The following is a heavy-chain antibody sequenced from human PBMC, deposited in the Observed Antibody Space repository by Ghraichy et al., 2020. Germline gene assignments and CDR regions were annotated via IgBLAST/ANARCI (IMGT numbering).Heavy chain of an antibody. CDR1: GGSISSYY. J-gene: IGHJ6*02. V-gene: IGHV4-59*01. D-gene: IGHD2-2*01. CDR2: IYYSGST. CDR3: ARAGGQLEYYYYYGMDV. Sequence: SETLSLTCTVSGGSISSYYWSRIRHPPGKGLEWIGYIYYSGSTNYNPSLKSRVTISVHTSKNQFSLKLSSVTAADTAVYYCARAGGQLEYYYYYGMDVWGQGTTVTVSS.